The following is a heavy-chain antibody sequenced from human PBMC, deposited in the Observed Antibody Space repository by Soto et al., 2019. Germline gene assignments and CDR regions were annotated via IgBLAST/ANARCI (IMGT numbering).Heavy chain of an antibody. J-gene: IGHJ6*02. Sequence: EVELLESGGSLVQPGGSLRLSCAATGFTFSSYAMSWVRQAPGKGLEWVSTISGSGGDTYYAESVKGRFTISRDNSQNTVYLRMNSLRDEDTAVYYCAKDRIGAPGTVYYYGMDVWGQGTTVTVFS. D-gene: IGHD6-13*01. CDR1: GFTFSSYA. CDR3: AKDRIGAPGTVYYYGMDV. V-gene: IGHV3-23*01. CDR2: ISGSGGDT.